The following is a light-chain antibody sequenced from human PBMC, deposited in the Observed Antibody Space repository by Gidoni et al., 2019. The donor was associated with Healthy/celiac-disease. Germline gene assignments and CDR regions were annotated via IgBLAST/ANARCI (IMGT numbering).Light chain of an antibody. CDR2: GAS. CDR3: QQYGSSAWT. V-gene: IGKV3-20*01. J-gene: IGKJ1*01. CDR1: QSVSSSY. Sequence: EIVLTPSPGTLSFSPGERATLSCRASQSVSSSYLAWYQQKPGQAPRLLIYGASSRATGIPDRFSGSGSGTDFTLTISRLEPEDFAVYYCQQYGSSAWTFGQXTKVEIK.